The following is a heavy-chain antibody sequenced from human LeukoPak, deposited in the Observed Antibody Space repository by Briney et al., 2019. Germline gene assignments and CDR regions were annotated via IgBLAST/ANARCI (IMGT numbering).Heavy chain of an antibody. CDR2: IYHSGST. CDR1: GGSISSSNW. J-gene: IGHJ6*02. CDR3: ARELSVAPYGMDV. D-gene: IGHD6-19*01. V-gene: IGHV4-4*02. Sequence: SETLSLTCAVSGGSISSSNWWSWVRPPPGKGLEWIGEIYHSGSTNYNPSLKSRVTISVDKSKNQFSLKLSSVTAADTAVYYCARELSVAPYGMDVWGQGTTVTVSS.